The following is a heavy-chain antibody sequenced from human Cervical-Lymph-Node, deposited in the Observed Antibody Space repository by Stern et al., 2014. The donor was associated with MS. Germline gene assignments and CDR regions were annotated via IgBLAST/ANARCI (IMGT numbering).Heavy chain of an antibody. D-gene: IGHD1-26*01. V-gene: IGHV3-30*18. J-gene: IGHJ4*02. Sequence: VQLVESGGGVVQPGRSLRLSCAASGFSFSNCDMHWVRQAPGKGLEWVAVISHSGSDKYYAESVKGRFIVSRDNSNNTLFLQMHSLRAEDMAVYYCAKRPLVGVYGNYFDHWGQGALVTVSS. CDR3: AKRPLVGVYGNYFDH. CDR1: GFSFSNCD. CDR2: ISHSGSDK.